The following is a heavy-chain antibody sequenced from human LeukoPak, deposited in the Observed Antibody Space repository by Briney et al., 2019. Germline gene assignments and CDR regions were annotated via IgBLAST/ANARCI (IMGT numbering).Heavy chain of an antibody. CDR1: GGTFSSYA. J-gene: IGHJ6*02. V-gene: IGHV1-69*13. CDR2: IIPIFGTA. CDR3: AREQWLVQGGYYYYGMDV. D-gene: IGHD6-19*01. Sequence: GASVKVSCKASGGTFSSYAISWVRQAPGQGLEWMRGIIPIFGTANYAQKFQGRVTITADESTSTAYMELSGLRSEDTAVYYCAREQWLVQGGYYYYGMDVWGQGTTVTVSS.